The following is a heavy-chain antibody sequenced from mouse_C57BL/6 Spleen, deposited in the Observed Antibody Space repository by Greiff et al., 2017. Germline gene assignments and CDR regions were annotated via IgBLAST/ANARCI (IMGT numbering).Heavy chain of an antibody. V-gene: IGHV1-55*01. Sequence: ESGAELVKPGASVKMSCKASGYTFTSYWITWVKQRPGQGLEWIGDIYPGSGSTNYNEKFKSKATLTVDTSSSTAYMQLSSLTSEDSAVYYCARYITTVVAPFDYWGQGTTLTVSS. CDR2: IYPGSGST. J-gene: IGHJ2*01. D-gene: IGHD1-1*01. CDR1: GYTFTSYW. CDR3: ARYITTVVAPFDY.